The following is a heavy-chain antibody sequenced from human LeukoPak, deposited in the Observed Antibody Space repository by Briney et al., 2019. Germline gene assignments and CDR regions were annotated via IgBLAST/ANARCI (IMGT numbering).Heavy chain of an antibody. CDR1: GYTLTTYG. V-gene: IGHV1-18*01. D-gene: IGHD6-13*01. CDR3: AREDLAAAGTDDY. J-gene: IGHJ4*02. CDR2: ITAYNGNT. Sequence: GAPVKGSCKGPGYTLTTYGISWVRQAPGQGREWMGWITAYNGNTNYAQKLQGRVTMTTDTSTSTAYMELRSLRSDDTAVYSCAREDLAAAGTDDYCGQGTLVTVSA.